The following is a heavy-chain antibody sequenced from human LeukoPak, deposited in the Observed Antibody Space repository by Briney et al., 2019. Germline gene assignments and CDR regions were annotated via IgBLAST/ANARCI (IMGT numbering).Heavy chain of an antibody. CDR2: IYSRGDT. D-gene: IGHD3-10*01. Sequence: SETPSLTCSVSGGSMNNYYWNWIRQSAGKGLDYIGRIYSRGDTYYNPSLESRVTISVDTSKNQFSLKLTSVTAADTAVYYCARGMHYYGSGSYGWFDSWGQGVLVTVSS. J-gene: IGHJ5*01. CDR1: GGSMNNYY. CDR3: ARGMHYYGSGSYGWFDS. V-gene: IGHV4-4*07.